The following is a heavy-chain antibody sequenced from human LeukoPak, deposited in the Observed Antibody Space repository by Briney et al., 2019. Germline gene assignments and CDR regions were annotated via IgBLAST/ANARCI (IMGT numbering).Heavy chain of an antibody. V-gene: IGHV4-39*01. J-gene: IGHJ4*02. CDR2: IYYSGST. Sequence: SETLSLTCTVSGGSISSSSYYWGWIRQPPGKGLEWIGSIYYSGSTYYNPSLKSRVTISVDTSKNQFSLKLSSVTAADTAVYYCARHKGDQDDFWSGYYTRYFDYWGQGTLVTVSS. CDR1: GGSISSSSYY. CDR3: ARHKGDQDDFWSGYYTRYFDY. D-gene: IGHD3-3*01.